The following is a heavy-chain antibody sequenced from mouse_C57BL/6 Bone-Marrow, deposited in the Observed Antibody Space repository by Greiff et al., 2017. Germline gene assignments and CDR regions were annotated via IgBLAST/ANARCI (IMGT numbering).Heavy chain of an antibody. J-gene: IGHJ2*01. CDR1: GFTFSSYA. CDR3: ARDPIQSYFDY. Sequence: EVQLVESGGGLVKPGGSLKLSCAASGFTFSSYAMSWVRQTPEKRLEWVATISDGGSYTYYPDNVKGRFTISRDNAKNNLYLQMSHLKSEDTAMYYCARDPIQSYFDYWGQGTTLTVSS. V-gene: IGHV5-4*01. CDR2: ISDGGSYT.